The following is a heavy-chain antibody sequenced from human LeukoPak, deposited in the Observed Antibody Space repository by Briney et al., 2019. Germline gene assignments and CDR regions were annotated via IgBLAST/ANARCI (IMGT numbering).Heavy chain of an antibody. CDR2: INPNSGGT. CDR3: ARNPGWNSNLAWFDP. Sequence: ASVKVSCKASGYTFTGYYMHWVRQAPGQGLEWMGWINPNSGGTNYAQKFQGRVTMTRDTSISTAYMELSRLRSDDTAVYYCARNPGWNSNLAWFDPWGQGTLVTVSS. D-gene: IGHD1/OR15-1a*01. CDR1: GYTFTGYY. J-gene: IGHJ5*02. V-gene: IGHV1-2*02.